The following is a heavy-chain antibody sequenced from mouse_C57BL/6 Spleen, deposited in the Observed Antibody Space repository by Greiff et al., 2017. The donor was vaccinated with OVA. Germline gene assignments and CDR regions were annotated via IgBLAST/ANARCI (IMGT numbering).Heavy chain of an antibody. CDR2: IYPGDGDT. V-gene: IGHV1-80*01. J-gene: IGHJ4*01. CDR3: ARFEGDDYDPYYAMDY. D-gene: IGHD2-4*01. CDR1: GYAFSSYW. Sequence: VKLMESGAELVKPGASVKISCKASGYAFSSYWMNWVKQRPGKGLEWIGQIYPGDGDTNYNGKFKGKATLTADKSSSTAYMQLSSLTSEDSAVYFCARFEGDDYDPYYAMDYWGQGTSVTVSS.